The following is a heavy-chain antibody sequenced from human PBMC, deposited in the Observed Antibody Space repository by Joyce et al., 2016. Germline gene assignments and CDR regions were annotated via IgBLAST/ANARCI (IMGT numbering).Heavy chain of an antibody. CDR1: VGSISGFH. V-gene: IGHV4-59*12. CDR2: VYNERST. J-gene: IGHJ2*01. Sequence: QVQLQESGPGLVKAPETLSLTCSVSVGSISGFHWSWIRQPPGKGLEWIGNVYNERSTDCQPSLGLRVTMSIKTSRDQFSLLLTSVTAADPAVYFCARDDAGVLRGYYWYFDFWGQGTLVTVSS. CDR3: ARDDAGVLRGYYWYFDF. D-gene: IGHD3-16*01.